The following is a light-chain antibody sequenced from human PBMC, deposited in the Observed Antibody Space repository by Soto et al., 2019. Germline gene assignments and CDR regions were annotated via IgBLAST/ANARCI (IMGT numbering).Light chain of an antibody. Sequence: QSALTQPASMSGSPGQSITFSCTGTSNDIGGYNYVSWFQHHPDKAPKLIIYEVYDRPSGVSNRFSGSKSGNTASLTISGLQPEDEADYYCSSYTTNHTRVFGGGTKLTVL. CDR3: SSYTTNHTRV. CDR2: EVY. CDR1: SNDIGGYNY. J-gene: IGLJ3*02. V-gene: IGLV2-14*01.